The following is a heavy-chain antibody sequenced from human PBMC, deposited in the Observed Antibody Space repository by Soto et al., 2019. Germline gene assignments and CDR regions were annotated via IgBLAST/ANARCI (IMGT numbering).Heavy chain of an antibody. Sequence: KPSETLSLTCAVSGGSIGSGGYSWSWIRQPPGKGLEWIGSSYHSGTTYYNPSLKSRVTISVDRSKNQFSLKVSSVTAADTAVFYCARTSYDILTGRLDAFDIWGQGTMVTVSS. D-gene: IGHD3-9*01. V-gene: IGHV4-30-2*01. CDR2: SYHSGTT. J-gene: IGHJ3*02. CDR1: GGSIGSGGYS. CDR3: ARTSYDILTGRLDAFDI.